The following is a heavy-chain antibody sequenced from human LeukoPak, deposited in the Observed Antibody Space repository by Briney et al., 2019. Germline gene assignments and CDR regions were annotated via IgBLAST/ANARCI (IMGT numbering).Heavy chain of an antibody. CDR1: GFTFSTYW. CDR2: LKQDGSEK. D-gene: IGHD4-23*01. V-gene: IGHV3-7*01. Sequence: GGSLRLSCAASGFTFSTYWMTWVRQAPGKGLEWVANLKQDGSEKYYVDSVKGRFTISRDNAKNSVFLQMSSLRAEDTAVYYCARDRDGGNHYDYWGQGTLVTVSS. J-gene: IGHJ4*02. CDR3: ARDRDGGNHYDY.